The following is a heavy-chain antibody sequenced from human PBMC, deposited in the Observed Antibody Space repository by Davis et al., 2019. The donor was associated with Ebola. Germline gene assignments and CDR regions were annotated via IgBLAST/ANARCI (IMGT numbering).Heavy chain of an antibody. CDR1: GFTFDDYA. V-gene: IGHV3-9*01. Sequence: GGSLRLSCAASGFTFDDYAMHWVRQAPGRGLEWVSGISWNSGSIGYADSVKGRFTISRDNAKHSLYLQMNSLRAEDTAVYYCARSGLSFGVVKYHYGMDVWGKGTTVTVSS. D-gene: IGHD3-3*01. J-gene: IGHJ6*04. CDR2: ISWNSGSI. CDR3: ARSGLSFGVVKYHYGMDV.